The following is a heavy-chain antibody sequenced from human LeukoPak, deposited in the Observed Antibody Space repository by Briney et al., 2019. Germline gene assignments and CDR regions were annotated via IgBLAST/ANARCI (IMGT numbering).Heavy chain of an antibody. Sequence: GGSLRLSCAASGFTFSDYYMSWIRQAPGKGLEWVSYIRSSGSTIYYADSVKGRFTISRDNAKNSLYLQMNSLRAEDTAVYYCARATYGDYNDDAFDIWGQGTMVTVSS. CDR1: GFTFSDYY. D-gene: IGHD4-17*01. CDR3: ARATYGDYNDDAFDI. J-gene: IGHJ3*02. V-gene: IGHV3-11*01. CDR2: IRSSGSTI.